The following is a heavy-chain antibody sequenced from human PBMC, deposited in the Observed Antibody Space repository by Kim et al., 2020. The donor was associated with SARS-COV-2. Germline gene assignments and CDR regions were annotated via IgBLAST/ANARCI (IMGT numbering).Heavy chain of an antibody. J-gene: IGHJ4*02. D-gene: IGHD6-13*01. Sequence: ASVKVSCKASGYTFTSYYMHWVRQAPGQGLEWMGIINPSGGSTSYAQKFQGRVTMTRDTSTSTVYMELSSLRSEDTAVYYCARDDQPAQTGIAAAGGIIDYWGQGTLVTVSS. CDR2: INPSGGST. CDR3: ARDDQPAQTGIAAAGGIIDY. V-gene: IGHV1-46*01. CDR1: GYTFTSYY.